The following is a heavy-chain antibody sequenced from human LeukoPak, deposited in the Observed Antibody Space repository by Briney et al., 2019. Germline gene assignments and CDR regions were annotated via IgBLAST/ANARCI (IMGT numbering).Heavy chain of an antibody. CDR3: GRDTVGYGGAFDI. CDR1: GFTFSSYN. CDR2: ISYDGSNK. V-gene: IGHV3-30-3*01. Sequence: GGSLRLSCVASGFTFSSYNMHWVRQDPGKGLEWVAVISYDGSNKYYADSVKGRSTISRDNSKNTLYLQVNSLRPEDTAVYYCGRDTVGYGGAFDIWGQGTMVTVSS. D-gene: IGHD5-18*01. J-gene: IGHJ3*02.